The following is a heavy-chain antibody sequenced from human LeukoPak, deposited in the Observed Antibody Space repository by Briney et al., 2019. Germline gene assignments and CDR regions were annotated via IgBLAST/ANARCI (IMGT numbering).Heavy chain of an antibody. CDR2: IYYSGCT. CDR3: ARVYYSNSYDYWYFDL. Sequence: SETLSLTCTVSGGSIRSYYWSWIRQPPGKGLEWIAYIYYSGCTNYNPSLKSRVTISVDTSKNQFSLKLSSVTAADTAVYYCARVYYSNSYDYWYFDLWGRGTLVTVSS. D-gene: IGHD6-13*01. CDR1: GGSIRSYY. V-gene: IGHV4-59*01. J-gene: IGHJ2*01.